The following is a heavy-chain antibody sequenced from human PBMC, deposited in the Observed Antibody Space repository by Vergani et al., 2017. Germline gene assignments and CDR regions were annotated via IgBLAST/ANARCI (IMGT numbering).Heavy chain of an antibody. CDR1: GGSISSGSYY. D-gene: IGHD4-17*01. Sequence: QVQLQESGPGLVKPSQTLSLTCTVSGGSISSGSYYWSWIRQPAGKGLERIGRIYTSGSTNYNPSLKSRVTISVDTSKNQFSLKLSSVTAADTAVYYCAREPSVTTVGLGFDIWGQGTMVTVSS. CDR3: AREPSVTTVGLGFDI. CDR2: IYTSGST. J-gene: IGHJ3*02. V-gene: IGHV4-61*02.